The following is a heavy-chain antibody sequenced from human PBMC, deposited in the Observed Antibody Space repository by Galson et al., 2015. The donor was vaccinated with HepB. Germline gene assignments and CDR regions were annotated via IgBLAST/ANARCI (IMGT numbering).Heavy chain of an antibody. Sequence: SLRLSCAASGFTFSSYAMHWVRQAPGKGLEYVSAISSNGGSTYYADSVKGRFTISRDNSKNTLYLQMNSLRAEDTAVYYCAKGQQLAPHWGQGTLVTVSS. J-gene: IGHJ4*02. CDR1: GFTFSSYA. CDR2: ISSNGGST. V-gene: IGHV3-64*04. CDR3: AKGQQLAPH. D-gene: IGHD6-13*01.